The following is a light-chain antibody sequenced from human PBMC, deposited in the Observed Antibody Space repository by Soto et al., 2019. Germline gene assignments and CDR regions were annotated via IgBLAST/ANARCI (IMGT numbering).Light chain of an antibody. V-gene: IGKV1-5*01. Sequence: IQMTQSPSTLSASVGDRVTITCRASQNIDTWLAWYQQKPGKAPKFLIYAVSHLEGGVPSRFSGSGSGTEFTLAISSLQPDDFATYYCQHKGTFGPGTRVEI. CDR3: QHKGT. CDR1: QNIDTW. CDR2: AVS. J-gene: IGKJ1*01.